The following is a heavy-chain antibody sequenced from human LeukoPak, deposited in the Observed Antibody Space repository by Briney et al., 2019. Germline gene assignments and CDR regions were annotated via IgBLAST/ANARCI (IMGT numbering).Heavy chain of an antibody. CDR3: ATEGPYCGGDCLRYINWFDP. Sequence: ASVTVSCKASGYTFTSYYMHWVRQAPGQGLEGMGIINPSGGSTSYAQKFQGRVTMTRDMSTSTVYMELSSLRSEDTAVYYCATEGPYCGGDCLRYINWFDPWGQGTLVTVSS. D-gene: IGHD2-21*02. CDR1: GYTFTSYY. J-gene: IGHJ5*02. CDR2: INPSGGST. V-gene: IGHV1-46*01.